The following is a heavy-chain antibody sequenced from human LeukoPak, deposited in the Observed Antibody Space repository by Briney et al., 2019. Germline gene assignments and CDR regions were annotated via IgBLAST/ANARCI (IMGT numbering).Heavy chain of an antibody. CDR2: INHSGST. CDR1: GGSFSGYY. D-gene: IGHD3-10*01. V-gene: IGHV4-34*01. J-gene: IGHJ4*02. CDR3: ARRRLGLGYYGSGSYYNRVLDY. Sequence: SETLSLTCAVYGGSFSGYYWSWIRQPPGKGLEWIGEINHSGSTNYNPSLKSRVTISVDTSKNQFSLKLGSVTAADTAVYYCARRRLGLGYYGSGSYYNRVLDYWGQGTLVTVSS.